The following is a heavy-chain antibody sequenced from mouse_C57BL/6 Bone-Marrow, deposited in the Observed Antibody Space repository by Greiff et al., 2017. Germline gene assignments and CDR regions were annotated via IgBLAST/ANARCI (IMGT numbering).Heavy chain of an antibody. CDR1: GYTFTSYW. CDR3: ARDYDYDHLTFAY. D-gene: IGHD2-4*01. J-gene: IGHJ3*01. V-gene: IGHV1-50*01. CDR2: IDPSGGYT. Sequence: QVQLQQPGAELVKPGASVKLSCKASGYTFTSYWMQWVKQRPGQGLEWIGEIDPSGGYTNYKQKFKGKATLTVDTSSSTAYMQLSSLTSEDSAVYYCARDYDYDHLTFAYWGQGTLVTVSA.